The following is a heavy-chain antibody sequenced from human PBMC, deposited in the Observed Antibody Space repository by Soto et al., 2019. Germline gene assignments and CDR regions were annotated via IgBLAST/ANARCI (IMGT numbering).Heavy chain of an antibody. CDR1: GGAFTNYS. Sequence: ASVKVSCKVSGGAFTNYSLNWVRHAPGQGLEWLGGIIPLHNTSNYSLKFVGRSSVTADISTSTVYMFLSGLTSDDTATYYCASWSNWNPRYYHGMDVWGQGTTVTVSS. D-gene: IGHD1-20*01. CDR2: IIPLHNTS. V-gene: IGHV1-69*08. CDR3: ASWSNWNPRYYHGMDV. J-gene: IGHJ6*02.